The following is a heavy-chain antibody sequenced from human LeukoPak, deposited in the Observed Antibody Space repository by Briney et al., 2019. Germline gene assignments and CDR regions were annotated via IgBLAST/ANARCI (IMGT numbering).Heavy chain of an antibody. CDR2: ISSSGSTI. J-gene: IGHJ3*02. CDR3: ARDRMIVVRNAFDI. D-gene: IGHD3-22*01. V-gene: IGHV3-48*03. Sequence: GGSLRLSCAASGFTFSSYEMNWVRQAPGKGLEWVSYISSSGSTIYYADSVKGRFTISRDNAENSLYLQMNSLRAEDTAVYYCARDRMIVVRNAFDIWGQGTMVTVSS. CDR1: GFTFSSYE.